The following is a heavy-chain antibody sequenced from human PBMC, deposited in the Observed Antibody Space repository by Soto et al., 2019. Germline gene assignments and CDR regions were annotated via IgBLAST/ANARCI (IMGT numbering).Heavy chain of an antibody. D-gene: IGHD4-17*01. Sequence: GGSLRLSCAASGFAFTTYTLNWVRQAPGKGLEWISYVTTSGGMYYADSVKGRFTISRDNAKNSLFLQMNSLRAEDTAVYYCARDTDYAFDYWGQGALVTVSS. CDR3: ARDTDYAFDY. J-gene: IGHJ4*02. CDR2: VTTSGGM. V-gene: IGHV3-48*01. CDR1: GFAFTTYT.